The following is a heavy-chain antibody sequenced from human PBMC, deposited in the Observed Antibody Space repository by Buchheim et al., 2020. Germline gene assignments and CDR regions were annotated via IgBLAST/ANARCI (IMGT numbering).Heavy chain of an antibody. D-gene: IGHD3-22*01. Sequence: EVQLLESGGGLVQPGGSLRLSCAASGFTFSKYAMSWVRQAPGKGLEWVSGISGSGDSTYYAESVRGRFTISRDNSKNTLYVQMNSLRAEDTAVYYCARLYYYDSSGYYLTPPDYWGQGTL. V-gene: IGHV3-23*01. CDR1: GFTFSKYA. CDR2: ISGSGDST. CDR3: ARLYYYDSSGYYLTPPDY. J-gene: IGHJ4*02.